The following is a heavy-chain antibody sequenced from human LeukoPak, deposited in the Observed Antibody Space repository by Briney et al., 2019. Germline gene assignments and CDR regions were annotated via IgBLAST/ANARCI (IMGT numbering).Heavy chain of an antibody. CDR3: ARTIAGGSYRYPYWFDP. CDR1: GGSFSGYY. Sequence: SETLSLTCAVYGGSFSGYYWSWIRQPPGKGLEWIGEINHSGSTNYNPSLKSRVTISVDTSKNQFSLKLSSVTAADTAVYYCARTIAGGSYRYPYWFDPWGQGTLVTVSS. V-gene: IGHV4-34*01. CDR2: INHSGST. D-gene: IGHD3-16*02. J-gene: IGHJ5*02.